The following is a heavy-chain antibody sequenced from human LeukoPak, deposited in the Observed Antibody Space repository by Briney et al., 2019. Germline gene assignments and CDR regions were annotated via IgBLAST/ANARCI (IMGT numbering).Heavy chain of an antibody. CDR3: ARRRYGLGLDYYFYAMDV. CDR2: ISYDGSNK. Sequence: GGSLRLSCAASGFTFSTYAMHWVRQAPGKGLQWVAVISYDGSNKYYADSVKGRFTISRDNSKNTLYLQMNSLRAEDTAVYYCARRRYGLGLDYYFYAMDVWGQGTTVTVSS. J-gene: IGHJ6*02. V-gene: IGHV3-30*04. D-gene: IGHD1-1*01. CDR1: GFTFSTYA.